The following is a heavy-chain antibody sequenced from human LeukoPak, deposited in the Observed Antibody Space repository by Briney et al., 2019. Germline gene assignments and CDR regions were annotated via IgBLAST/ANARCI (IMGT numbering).Heavy chain of an antibody. V-gene: IGHV4-61*02. CDR2: IYTSGST. J-gene: IGHJ4*02. D-gene: IGHD6-19*01. CDR1: GGSISSGSYY. Sequence: SETLSLTCTVSGGSISSGSYYWSWIRQPAGKGLEWIGRIYTSGSTNYNPSLKSRVTISVDTSKNQFSLKLSSVTAADTAVYYCARVRSGWEFDCWGQGTLVTVSS. CDR3: ARVRSGWEFDC.